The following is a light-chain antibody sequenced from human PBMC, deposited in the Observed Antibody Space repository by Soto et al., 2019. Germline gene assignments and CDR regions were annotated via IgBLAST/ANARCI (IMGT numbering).Light chain of an antibody. CDR3: ASYTGSSTPYV. J-gene: IGLJ1*01. CDR1: SSDVGSYNY. V-gene: IGLV2-14*03. Sequence: QSALTQPASVSGSLGQSIAISCTGTSSDVGSYNYVSWYQHHPGKAPKMMIYDVSNRPSGVSNRFSGSKSGNTASLTISGLQAEDEADYYCASYTGSSTPYVFGTGTKLTVL. CDR2: DVS.